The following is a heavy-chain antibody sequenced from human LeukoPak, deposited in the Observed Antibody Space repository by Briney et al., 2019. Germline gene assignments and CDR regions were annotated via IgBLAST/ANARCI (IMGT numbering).Heavy chain of an antibody. CDR2: INPNSGGT. CDR1: GYTFTGYY. V-gene: IGHV1-2*02. Sequence: GASVKVSCKASGYTFTGYYMHWVRQAPGQGLDWMGWINPNSGGTNYAQKFQGRVTMTRDTSISTVYMELSSLRSEDTAVYYCARTVEMATILGYWGQGTLVTVSS. J-gene: IGHJ4*02. CDR3: ARTVEMATILGY. D-gene: IGHD5-24*01.